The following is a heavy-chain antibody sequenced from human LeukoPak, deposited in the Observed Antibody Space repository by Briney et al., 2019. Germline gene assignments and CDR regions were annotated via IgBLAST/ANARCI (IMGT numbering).Heavy chain of an antibody. V-gene: IGHV3-7*05. CDR2: IKPDGSAT. D-gene: IGHD5-24*01. J-gene: IGHJ4*02. CDR3: ARDGDGGYTADY. CDR1: GFIFRNFC. Sequence: GGSLRLSCAASGFIFRNFCMYWVRQAPGKGLEWVATIKPDGSATYYVDSVKGRFTISRDNAENSLYLQVNGLRAEDTAVYYCARDGDGGYTADYWGQGTLVTVSS.